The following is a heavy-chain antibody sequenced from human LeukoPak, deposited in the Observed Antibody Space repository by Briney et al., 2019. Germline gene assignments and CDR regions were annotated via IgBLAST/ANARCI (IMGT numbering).Heavy chain of an antibody. D-gene: IGHD4/OR15-4a*01. CDR2: IRSSGSTI. CDR1: GFTFSSYE. CDR3: ARSHPLVPYFDY. V-gene: IGHV3-48*03. J-gene: IGHJ4*02. Sequence: GGSLRLSCAASGFTFSSYEMNWVRQAPGKGLEWVSYIRSSGSTIYYADSVKGRFTISRDNAKNSLYLQMNSLRAEDTAVYYCARSHPLVPYFDYWGQGTLVTVSS.